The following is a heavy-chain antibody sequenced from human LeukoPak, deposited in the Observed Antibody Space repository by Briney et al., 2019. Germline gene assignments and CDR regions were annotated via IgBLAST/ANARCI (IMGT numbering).Heavy chain of an antibody. CDR3: ARDLGIAVASGGWFDP. V-gene: IGHV1-69*04. J-gene: IGHJ5*02. D-gene: IGHD6-19*01. CDR2: IIPILGIA. Sequence: SVKVSCKASGGTFSSYAISWVRQAPGQGLEWMGRIIPILGIANYAQKFQGRVTITADKSTSTAYMELSSLRSEDTAVYYCARDLGIAVASGGWFDPWGQGTLVTVSS. CDR1: GGTFSSYA.